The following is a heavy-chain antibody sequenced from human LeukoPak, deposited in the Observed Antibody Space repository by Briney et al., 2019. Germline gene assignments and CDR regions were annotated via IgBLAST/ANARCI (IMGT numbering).Heavy chain of an antibody. V-gene: IGHV4-61*01. Sequence: PSETLSLTCTVSGGSISSDNSYWGWIRQPPGRGLEWIAGIYYSGITNYNPSLKSRVTMSVDTSRNQFSLRLNSVTAADTAVYYCARRLAVTGRYYFDYWGQGTLVTVSS. CDR2: IYYSGIT. D-gene: IGHD6-13*01. CDR1: GGSISSDNSY. J-gene: IGHJ4*02. CDR3: ARRLAVTGRYYFDY.